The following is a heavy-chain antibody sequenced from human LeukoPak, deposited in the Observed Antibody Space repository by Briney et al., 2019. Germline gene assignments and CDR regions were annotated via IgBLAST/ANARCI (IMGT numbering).Heavy chain of an antibody. V-gene: IGHV1-8*01. CDR3: ARGGLGITMVRGVKDGMDV. CDR2: MNPNSGNT. CDR1: GYTFTSYD. J-gene: IGHJ6*02. D-gene: IGHD3-10*01. Sequence: ASVKVSCKASGYTFTSYDINWVRQATGRGLEWMGWMNPNSGNTGYAQKFQGRVTMTRNTSISTAYMELSSLRSEDTAVYYCARGGLGITMVRGVKDGMDVWGQGTTVTVSS.